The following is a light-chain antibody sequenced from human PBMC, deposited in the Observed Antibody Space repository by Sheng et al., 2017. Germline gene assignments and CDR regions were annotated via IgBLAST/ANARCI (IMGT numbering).Light chain of an antibody. Sequence: VATQFPATLSVIPGERATLSCRASQSVSNNVAWYQQKPGQAPRLLMYGASTRASGVPARFSGSGSGTDFTLTINSLQSEDFATYFCQQANSFPPTFGG. CDR3: QQANSFPPT. CDR1: QSVSNN. CDR2: GAS. J-gene: IGKJ4*01. V-gene: IGKV3-15*01.